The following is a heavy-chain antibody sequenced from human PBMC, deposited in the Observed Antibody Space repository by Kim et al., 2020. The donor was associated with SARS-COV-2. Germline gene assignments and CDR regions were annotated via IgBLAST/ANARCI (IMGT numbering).Heavy chain of an antibody. D-gene: IGHD1-26*01. CDR3: ARHLAYSGRPFDP. J-gene: IGHJ5*02. Sequence: YSPSLTSPVTISVDTSKNQCSLMLSSVTAADTAVYYCARHLAYSGRPFDPWGQGTLVTVSS. V-gene: IGHV4-39*01.